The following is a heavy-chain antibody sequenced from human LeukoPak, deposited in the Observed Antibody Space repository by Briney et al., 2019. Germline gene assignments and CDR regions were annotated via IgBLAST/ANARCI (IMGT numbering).Heavy chain of an antibody. D-gene: IGHD3-10*01. CDR3: ARHVSRRITMVRGVNWFDP. V-gene: IGHV4-38-2*02. J-gene: IGHJ5*02. CDR2: VDHSGGT. Sequence: SETLSLTCTVSGYSLSSGYYWGWIRQPPGKGLEWIGSVDHSGGTYYNPSLRSRVSISVDTSKNQFSLKLSSVTAADTAVYYCARHVSRRITMVRGVNWFDPWGQGTLVTVSS. CDR1: GYSLSSGYY.